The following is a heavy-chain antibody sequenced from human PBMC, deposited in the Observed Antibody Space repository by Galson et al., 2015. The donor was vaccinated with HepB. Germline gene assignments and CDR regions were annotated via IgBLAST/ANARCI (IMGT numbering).Heavy chain of an antibody. J-gene: IGHJ4*02. V-gene: IGHV4-59*01. CDR3: ARVPPGSDGDLPYFDY. Sequence: LSLTCTVSGGSISSYYWSWIRQPPGKGLEWIGYIYYSGSTNYNPSLKSRVTISVDTSKNQFSLKLSSVTAADTAVYYCARVPPGSDGDLPYFDYWGQGTLVTVSS. CDR2: IYYSGST. D-gene: IGHD4-17*01. CDR1: GGSISSYY.